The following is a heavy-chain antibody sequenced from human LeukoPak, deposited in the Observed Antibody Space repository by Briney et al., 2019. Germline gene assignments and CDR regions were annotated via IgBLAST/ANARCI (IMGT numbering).Heavy chain of an antibody. CDR1: GFTFSNYG. J-gene: IGHJ6*03. D-gene: IGHD3-9*01. CDR3: AREGHYDILTGYSPLEYSFYYMDV. Sequence: QPGRSLRLSCEASGFTFSNYGIHWVRQTPGKGLEWVAAISSDGVEKHYADSVKGRFTISRDNSKSTLYLQMNSLRAEDTALYYCAREGHYDILTGYSPLEYSFYYMDVWGKGATVTVSS. CDR2: ISSDGVEK. V-gene: IGHV3-30*04.